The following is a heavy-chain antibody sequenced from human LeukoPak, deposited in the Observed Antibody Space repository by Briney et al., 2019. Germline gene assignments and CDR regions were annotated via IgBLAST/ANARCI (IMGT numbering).Heavy chain of an antibody. CDR3: ARYVQEYYYYYMDV. CDR2: IYTSGST. CDR1: GGSFSGYY. D-gene: IGHD3-16*01. Sequence: SETLSLTCAVYGGSFSGYYWSWIRQPPGKGLEWIGYIYTSGSTNYNPSLKSRVTISVDTSKNQFSLKLSSVTAADTAVYYCARYVQEYYYYYMDVWGKGTTVTVSS. V-gene: IGHV4-4*09. J-gene: IGHJ6*03.